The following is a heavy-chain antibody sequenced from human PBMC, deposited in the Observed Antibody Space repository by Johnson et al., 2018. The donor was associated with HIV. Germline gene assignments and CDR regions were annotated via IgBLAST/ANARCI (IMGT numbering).Heavy chain of an antibody. CDR2: IGSAGDT. CDR1: GFTFSSYD. D-gene: IGHD3-3*01. V-gene: IGHV3-13*01. J-gene: IGHJ3*02. CDR3: VRGNGWADFWSGRGAFDI. Sequence: VQLVESGGGLVQPGGSLRLSCAASGFTFSSYDMHWVRQATGKGLEWVSTIGSAGDTYYPGSVKGRFTISRENAKSSLYLQMNSLRVGDTAVYYCVRGNGWADFWSGRGAFDIWGQGTMVTVSS.